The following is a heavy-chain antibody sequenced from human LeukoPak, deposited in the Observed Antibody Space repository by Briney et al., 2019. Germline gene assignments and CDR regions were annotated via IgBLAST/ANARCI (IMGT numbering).Heavy chain of an antibody. V-gene: IGHV3-21*01. J-gene: IGHJ4*02. CDR3: ARDYCSSTSCYRDFDY. CDR1: GFTFSSFS. D-gene: IGHD2-2*01. Sequence: GGSLSLSCAVSGFTFSSFSMKWVRPAPGKGLEWVSSISSSSSYIYYEDSEKGRFTISRDNAKNSLYLQMNSLRAEDTAVYYCARDYCSSTSCYRDFDYWGQGTLVTVSS. CDR2: ISSSSSYI.